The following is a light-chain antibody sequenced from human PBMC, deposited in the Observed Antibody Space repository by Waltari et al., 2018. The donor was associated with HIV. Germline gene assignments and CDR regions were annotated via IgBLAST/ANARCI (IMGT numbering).Light chain of an antibody. CDR1: QVINNY. CDR3: QQYHSYPLT. Sequence: DIQLTQSPSPLPASVGHRVTITCRASQVINNYLAWFQQTPGKAPKSLIYAASSLQSGIPSRFSGSGSETDFTLTIDSLQPEDFATYYCQQYHSYPLTFGQGTRLEIK. J-gene: IGKJ5*01. CDR2: AAS. V-gene: IGKV1-16*01.